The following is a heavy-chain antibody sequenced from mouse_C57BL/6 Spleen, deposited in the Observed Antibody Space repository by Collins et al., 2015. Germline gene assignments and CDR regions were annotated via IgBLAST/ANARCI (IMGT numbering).Heavy chain of an antibody. D-gene: IGHD2-1*01. CDR2: INPNNGGT. V-gene: IGHV1-26*01. CDR3: AAPLYGNYHMDY. J-gene: IGHJ4*01. CDR1: GYTFTDYY. Sequence: EVQLQQSGPELVKPGASVKISCKASGYTFTDYYMNWVKQSHGKSLEWIGDINPNNGGTSYNQKFKGKATLTVDKSSSTAYMELRSLTSEDSAVYYCAAPLYGNYHMDYWGQGTSVTVSS.